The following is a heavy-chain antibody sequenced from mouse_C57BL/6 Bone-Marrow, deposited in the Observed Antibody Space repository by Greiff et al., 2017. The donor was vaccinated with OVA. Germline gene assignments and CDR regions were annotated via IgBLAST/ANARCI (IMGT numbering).Heavy chain of an antibody. CDR2: IDPENGDT. V-gene: IGHV14-4*01. Sequence: VQLQQSGAELVRPGASVKFSCTASGFDIKDDYMHWVKQRPEQGLEWIGWIDPENGDTEYASKFQGKATITADTSSNTAYLQLSSLTSEDTAVYYCTSFITTVVAPSYWGQGTLVTVSA. CDR3: TSFITTVVAPSY. D-gene: IGHD1-1*01. CDR1: GFDIKDDY. J-gene: IGHJ3*01.